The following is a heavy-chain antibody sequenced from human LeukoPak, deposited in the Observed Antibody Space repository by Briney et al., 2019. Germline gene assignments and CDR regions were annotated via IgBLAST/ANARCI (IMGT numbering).Heavy chain of an antibody. CDR3: AKYTGYGSQLIDY. CDR1: GFTFSSYA. D-gene: IGHD2-2*03. CDR2: ITGTGSGTLT. J-gene: IGHJ4*02. V-gene: IGHV3-23*01. Sequence: PGGSLRLSCAASGFTFSSYAMSWVRQAPGKGLEWVSSITGTGSGTLTHYADSVKGRFTISRDGSRNTLYLQMNSLRVDDTAAYFCAKYTGYGSQLIDYWGQGTLVAVSS.